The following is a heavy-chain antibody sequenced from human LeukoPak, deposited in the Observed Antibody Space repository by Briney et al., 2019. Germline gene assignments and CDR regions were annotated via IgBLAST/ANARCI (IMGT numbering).Heavy chain of an antibody. CDR3: ARHFTYYYDSSGYPRDAFDI. CDR1: GGSISGYY. J-gene: IGHJ3*02. D-gene: IGHD3-22*01. CDR2: IYDSGGT. V-gene: IGHV4-59*08. Sequence: SETLSLTCTVSGGSISGYYWSWVRQSPGKGLGWRGYIYDSGGTNYNPSLKSRVTISLDMSKNQFSLKLSSVTAEDTALYYCARHFTYYYDSSGYPRDAFDIWGQGTMVTVSS.